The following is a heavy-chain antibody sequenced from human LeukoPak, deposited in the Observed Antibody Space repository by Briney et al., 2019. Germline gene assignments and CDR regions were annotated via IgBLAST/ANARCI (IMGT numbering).Heavy chain of an antibody. CDR2: ICSSSSTK. J-gene: IGHJ4*02. CDR3: ARARGPGSFDY. D-gene: IGHD3-10*01. CDR1: GFTFSSYS. Sequence: GGSLRLSCAASGFTFSSYSMNWVRQAPGKGLEWVSYICSSSSTKYYADSEKGRFTISRDNAKNSLYLQMNRLRAEDPAVYYCARARGPGSFDYWGQGTLVTVSS. V-gene: IGHV3-48*01.